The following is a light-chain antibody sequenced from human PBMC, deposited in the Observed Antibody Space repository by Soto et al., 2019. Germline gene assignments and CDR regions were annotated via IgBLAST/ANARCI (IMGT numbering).Light chain of an antibody. V-gene: IGKV1-9*01. Sequence: DIQLTQSPSFLSASVGDRVTITCRASQGISSYLAWHQQKPGKAPKLLIYAASTLQSGVPSRFSGSGSGTEFTLTISSLQPEDFATYYCQHLDSYSTFGQGTRLEIK. CDR2: AAS. CDR1: QGISSY. CDR3: QHLDSYST. J-gene: IGKJ5*01.